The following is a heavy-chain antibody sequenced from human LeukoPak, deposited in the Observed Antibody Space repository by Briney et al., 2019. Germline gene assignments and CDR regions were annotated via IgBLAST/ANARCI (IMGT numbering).Heavy chain of an antibody. D-gene: IGHD2-2*01. CDR2: IYTSGST. CDR1: GGSISSYY. V-gene: IGHV4-4*09. Sequence: SETLSLTCTVSGGSISSYYWSWIRQPPGKGLEWIGYIYTSGSTNYIPSLKSRVTISVDTSKNQFSLKLRSVTAADTAVYYCARQVPAAEDLFDYWGQGALVTVSS. CDR3: ARQVPAAEDLFDY. J-gene: IGHJ4*02.